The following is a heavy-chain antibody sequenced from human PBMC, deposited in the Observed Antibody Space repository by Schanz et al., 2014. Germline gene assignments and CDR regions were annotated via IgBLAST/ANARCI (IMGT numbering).Heavy chain of an antibody. CDR2: TNPNGGA. CDR3: ARRYSSGWYEFDY. D-gene: IGHD6-19*01. J-gene: IGHJ4*02. Sequence: QGHLVQSGAEVKEPGASVQVSCKASGYVFTAYYMHWVRQAPGQGLEWMGVTNPNGGAEFAQKFQGRISMTRDTSTTTFYMELSSLRSEDTAVYYCARRYSSGWYEFDYWGQGTLVTVSS. CDR1: GYVFTAYY. V-gene: IGHV1-2*02.